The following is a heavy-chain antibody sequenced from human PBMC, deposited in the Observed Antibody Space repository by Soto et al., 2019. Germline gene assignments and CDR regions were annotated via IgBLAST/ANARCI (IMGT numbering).Heavy chain of an antibody. CDR2: IYPGDSDT. V-gene: IGHV5-51*01. Sequence: GESLKISCKGSGYSFTSYWIGWVRQMPGKGLEWMGIIYPGDSDTRYSPSFQGQVTISADKSISTAYLQWSSLKASDTAMYYCARHAVDMVRGVIVGAYYYYGMDVWGQGTTVTVSS. CDR1: GYSFTSYW. J-gene: IGHJ6*02. CDR3: ARHAVDMVRGVIVGAYYYYGMDV. D-gene: IGHD3-10*01.